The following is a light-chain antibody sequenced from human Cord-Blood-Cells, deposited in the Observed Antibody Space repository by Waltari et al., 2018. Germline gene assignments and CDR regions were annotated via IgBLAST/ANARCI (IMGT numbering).Light chain of an antibody. CDR3: QQSYSTPYT. CDR1: QRISSY. J-gene: IGKJ2*01. V-gene: IGKV1-39*01. CDR2: AAS. Sequence: DIQMTQSPSSLSASVGDIATITCRASQRISSYLNWYQQKPGKAPKLLIYAASRLQSGVPSRFSGSGSGTDFTLTISSLQPEDFATYYCQQSYSTPYTFGQGTKLEIK.